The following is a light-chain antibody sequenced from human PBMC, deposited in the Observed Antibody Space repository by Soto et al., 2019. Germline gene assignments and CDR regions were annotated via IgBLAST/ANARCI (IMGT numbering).Light chain of an antibody. CDR1: QSVSNN. CDR3: QQYHNWPIT. J-gene: IGKJ5*01. Sequence: EIVMTQSPATLSVSPGERATLSCRASQSVSNNYLAWHQQKPGQAPRILMYDASTRATGISARFSGSGSGTEFTLTISSLQSEDFAVYYCQQYHNWPITFGQGTRLEIK. V-gene: IGKV3-15*01. CDR2: DAS.